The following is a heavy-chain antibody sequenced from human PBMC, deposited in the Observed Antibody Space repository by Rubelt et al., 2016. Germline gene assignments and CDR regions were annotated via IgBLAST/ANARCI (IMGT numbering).Heavy chain of an antibody. CDR2: IKSKTDGGTT. CDR3: TTDTAMDNDFDY. J-gene: IGHJ4*02. CDR1: GFTFSNAW. Sequence: EVQLVESGGGLVKPGGSLRLSCAASGFTFSNAWMNWVRQAPGKGLEWVGRIKSKTDGGTTDYAAAVKGRFTNSRDDSKNTRYLQMNSLKTEDTAVYYCTTDTAMDNDFDYWGQGTLVTVSS. D-gene: IGHD5-18*01. V-gene: IGHV3-15*07.